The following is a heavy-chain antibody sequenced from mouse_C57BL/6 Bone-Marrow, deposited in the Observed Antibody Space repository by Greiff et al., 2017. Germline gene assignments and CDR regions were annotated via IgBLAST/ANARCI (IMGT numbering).Heavy chain of an antibody. CDR1: GFTFSDYY. CDR2: ISNGGGST. V-gene: IGHV5-12*01. J-gene: IGHJ4*01. CDR3: ARQGADYAYAMDY. Sequence: EVKVVESGGGLVQPGGSLKLSCAASGFTFSDYYMYWVRQTPEQRLEWVAYISNGGGSTYYTDTVKGRFTISRDNAKNTLYLQMSRLKSDDTAMYYCARQGADYAYAMDYWGQGTSVTVSS. D-gene: IGHD2-4*01.